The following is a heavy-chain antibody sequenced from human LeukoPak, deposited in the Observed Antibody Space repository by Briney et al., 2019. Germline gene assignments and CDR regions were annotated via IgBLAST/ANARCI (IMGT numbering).Heavy chain of an antibody. CDR2: IYYSGST. V-gene: IGHV4-59*01. D-gene: IGHD1-26*01. J-gene: IGHJ3*02. Sequence: PSETLSLTCTVSGDSITSYYWSWIRQPPGKGLEWIGYIYYSGSTNYNPSLKSRVTISVDTSKNQFSLKLSSVTAADTAVYYCARDGGIVSSYAFDIWGQGTMVTVSS. CDR1: GDSITSYY. CDR3: ARDGGIVSSYAFDI.